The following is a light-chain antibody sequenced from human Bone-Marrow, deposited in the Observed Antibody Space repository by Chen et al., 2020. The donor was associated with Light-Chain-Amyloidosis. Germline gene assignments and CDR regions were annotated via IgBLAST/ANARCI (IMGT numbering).Light chain of an antibody. Sequence: DIQMTQSPSSLSASVGDRVTIPCRASQRISNYLNWYQQKPGKATKLLIHAASTLQSGVPLRFSGSGSGTDFILTISSVQPEDFAIYYCQQSYSMSSITFGQGTRLEIK. J-gene: IGKJ5*01. V-gene: IGKV1-39*01. CDR2: AAS. CDR1: QRISNY. CDR3: QQSYSMSSIT.